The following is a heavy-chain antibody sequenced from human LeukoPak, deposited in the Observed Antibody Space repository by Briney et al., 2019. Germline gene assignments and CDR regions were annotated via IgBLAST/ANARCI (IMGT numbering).Heavy chain of an antibody. Sequence: ASVKVSCKVSGYTLTELSMHWVRQAPGKGLEWMGGFDPEDGETIYAQKFQGRVTMTEDTSTDTAYMELSSLRSEDTAVYYCATALLRFLEWLPTPLNYWGQGTLVTVSS. J-gene: IGHJ4*02. D-gene: IGHD3-3*01. CDR3: ATALLRFLEWLPTPLNY. CDR1: GYTLTELS. CDR2: FDPEDGET. V-gene: IGHV1-24*01.